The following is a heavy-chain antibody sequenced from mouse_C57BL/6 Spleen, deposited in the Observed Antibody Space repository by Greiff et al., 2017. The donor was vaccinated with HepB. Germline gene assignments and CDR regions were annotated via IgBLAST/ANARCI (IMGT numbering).Heavy chain of an antibody. CDR2: IDPENGDT. CDR1: GFNIKDDY. D-gene: IGHD1-1*01. Sequence: EVQLQQSGAELVRPGASVKLSCTASGFNIKDDYMHWVKQRPEQGLEWIGWIDPENGDTEYASKFQGKATITADTSSNTAYLQLRSLTSADTAVYDCTKQGYGSSPPFDYWGQGTTLTVSS. J-gene: IGHJ2*01. V-gene: IGHV14-4*01. CDR3: TKQGYGSSPPFDY.